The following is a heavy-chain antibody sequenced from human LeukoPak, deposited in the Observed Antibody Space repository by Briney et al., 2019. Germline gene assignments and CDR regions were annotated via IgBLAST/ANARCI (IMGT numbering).Heavy chain of an antibody. CDR3: ARQWLVEAFDI. CDR2: IYSGGST. CDR1: GFTVSSNY. J-gene: IGHJ3*02. V-gene: IGHV3-66*04. D-gene: IGHD6-19*01. Sequence: GGSLRLSCAASGFTVSSNYMTWVRQAPGKGLEWVSVIYSGGSTYYADSVKGRFTISRDNAKNSLYLQMNSLRAEDTAVYYCARQWLVEAFDIWGQGTMVTVSS.